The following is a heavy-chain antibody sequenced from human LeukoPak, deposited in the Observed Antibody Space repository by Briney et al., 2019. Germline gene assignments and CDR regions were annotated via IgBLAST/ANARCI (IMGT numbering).Heavy chain of an antibody. J-gene: IGHJ4*02. CDR3: ARGWLAETTVVTPYNY. CDR2: ITPIFGTA. CDR1: GGTFRSNA. Sequence: SVKISCKASGGTFRSNAISWVRQAPGQGLEWMGGITPIFGTANYAQKFQGRVTITAVESMSTAYMELSSLRSEDTAVYYCARGWLAETTVVTPYNYWGQGTLVTVSS. D-gene: IGHD4-23*01. V-gene: IGHV1-69*13.